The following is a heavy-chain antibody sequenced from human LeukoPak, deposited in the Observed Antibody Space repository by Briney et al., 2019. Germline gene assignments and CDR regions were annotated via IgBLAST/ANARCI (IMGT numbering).Heavy chain of an antibody. CDR2: ISSSGNSI. Sequence: GGSLRLSCAASGFTFSDYYMSWIRQAPGKGLEWVSYISSSGNSISYTDSVKGRFTISRDNAKNSLYLQMNSLRAEDTAVYYCARDQGSSSRYPPLGYWGQGTLVTVSS. V-gene: IGHV3-11*04. CDR3: ARDQGSSSRYPPLGY. CDR1: GFTFSDYY. D-gene: IGHD6-13*01. J-gene: IGHJ4*02.